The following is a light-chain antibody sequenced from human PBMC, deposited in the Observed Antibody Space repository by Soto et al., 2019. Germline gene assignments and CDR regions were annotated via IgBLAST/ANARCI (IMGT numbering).Light chain of an antibody. Sequence: QSVLTQPASVSGSPGQSITLSCTGTSSDLGSYNLVSWYQQHPGKAPKLMIYEGSKRPSGVSYRFSGSKSGNTASLTISGLQTEDEADYYCCSYAGSSTFVFGTGTKLTV. CDR2: EGS. J-gene: IGLJ1*01. V-gene: IGLV2-23*01. CDR3: CSYAGSSTFV. CDR1: SSDLGSYNL.